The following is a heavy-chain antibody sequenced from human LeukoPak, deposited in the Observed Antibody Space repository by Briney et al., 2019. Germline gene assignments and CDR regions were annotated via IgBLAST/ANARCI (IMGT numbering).Heavy chain of an antibody. J-gene: IGHJ4*02. D-gene: IGHD3-10*01. CDR2: IYTSGSS. CDR3: ARVLKFYYSSGSYSYYFDY. Sequence: SETLSLTCTVSGGSISSYYWSWIRQPAGKGLEWIGRIYTSGSSNSNPSLKSRVTTSIDTSRNQFSLKLSSVTAADTAVYYCARVLKFYYSSGSYSYYFDYWGRGTLVTVSS. V-gene: IGHV4-4*07. CDR1: GGSISSYY.